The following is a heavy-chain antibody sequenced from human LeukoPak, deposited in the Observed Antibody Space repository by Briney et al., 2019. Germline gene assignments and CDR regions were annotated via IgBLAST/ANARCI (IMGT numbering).Heavy chain of an antibody. Sequence: SQTLSLTCAISGDSVSSNSAAWNWIRQSPSRGLEWLGRTYYRSKWYNDYAVSVKSRITINPDTSKNQFPLQLNSVTAADTAVYYGASLGGGATRGGGFDYWGQGTLVTVSS. J-gene: IGHJ4*02. D-gene: IGHD1-26*01. CDR1: GDSVSSNSAA. CDR2: TYYRSKWYN. V-gene: IGHV6-1*01. CDR3: ASLGGGATRGGGFDY.